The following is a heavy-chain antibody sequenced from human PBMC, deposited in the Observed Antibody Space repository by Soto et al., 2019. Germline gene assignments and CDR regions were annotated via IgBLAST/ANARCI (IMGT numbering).Heavy chain of an antibody. CDR1: GFTFSSYA. CDR3: AMGSSSWSYFDY. D-gene: IGHD6-13*01. V-gene: IGHV3-23*01. J-gene: IGHJ4*02. CDR2: ISGSGGST. Sequence: GSLRLSCAASGFTFSSYAMSWVRQAPGKWLEWVSAISGSGGSTYYADSVKGRFTISRDNSKNTLYLQMNSLRAEDTAVYYCAMGSSSWSYFDYWGQGTLVTVSS.